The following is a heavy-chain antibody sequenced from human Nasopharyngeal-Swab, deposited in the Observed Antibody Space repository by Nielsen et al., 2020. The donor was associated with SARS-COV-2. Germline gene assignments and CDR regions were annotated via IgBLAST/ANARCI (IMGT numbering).Heavy chain of an antibody. CDR3: AREDRRDTLMNYYYYYGMDV. J-gene: IGHJ6*02. CDR2: ISSSSSYI. CDR1: GFTFSSYS. V-gene: IGHV3-21*01. Sequence: GESLKISYAASGFTFSSYSMNWVRQAPGKGLEWVSSISSSSSYIYYADSVKGRFTISRDNAKNSLYLQMNSLRVEDTAVYYCAREDRRDTLMNYYYYYGMDVWGQGTTVTVSS. D-gene: IGHD3-9*01.